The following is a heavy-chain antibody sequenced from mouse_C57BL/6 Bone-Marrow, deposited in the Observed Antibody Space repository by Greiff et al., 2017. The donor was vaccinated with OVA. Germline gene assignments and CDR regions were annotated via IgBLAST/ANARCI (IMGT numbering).Heavy chain of an antibody. CDR1: GYTFTSYW. V-gene: IGHV1-64*01. D-gene: IGHD2-3*01. J-gene: IGHJ3*01. CDR3: AREGWLQLTFAY. CDR2: IHPNSGST. Sequence: QVQLQQPGAELVKPGASVKLSCKASGYTFTSYWMHWVKQRPGQGLEWIGMIHPNSGSTNYNEKFKSKATLTVDKSSSTAYMQLSSLTSEDAAVYCCAREGWLQLTFAYWGQGTLVTVSA.